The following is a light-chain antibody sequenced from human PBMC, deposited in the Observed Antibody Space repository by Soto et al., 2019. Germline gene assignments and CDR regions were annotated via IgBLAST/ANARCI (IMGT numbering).Light chain of an antibody. Sequence: EIVLTRSPGTLSLSPGERATLSCRASQSVSSTFLAWYRQKPGQTPRLLIFGGSNRATGIPDRFSGSGFGTDFTLTITRLEPEDFAVYYCGQFVSAPPRTFGQGTKVDIK. CDR1: QSVSSTF. CDR2: GGS. J-gene: IGKJ1*01. V-gene: IGKV3-20*01. CDR3: GQFVSAPPRT.